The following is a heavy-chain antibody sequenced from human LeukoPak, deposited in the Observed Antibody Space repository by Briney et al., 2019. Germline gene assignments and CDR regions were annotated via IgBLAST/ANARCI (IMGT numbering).Heavy chain of an antibody. CDR2: INHRGNT. V-gene: IGHV4-34*01. CDR3: ARVPESVGINYFDS. CDR1: GGSFSGNF. Sequence: PSETLSLTYAVYGGSFSGNFWSWVRQPPGKGREWIGEINHRGNTNYNPSLKSRVTISVDTSKNQFSLKLSSVTAADTAVYYCARVPESVGINYFDSWGQGTQVTVSS. D-gene: IGHD1-26*01. J-gene: IGHJ4*02.